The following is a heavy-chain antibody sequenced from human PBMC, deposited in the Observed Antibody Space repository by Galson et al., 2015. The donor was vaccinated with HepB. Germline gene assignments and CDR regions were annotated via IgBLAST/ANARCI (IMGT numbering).Heavy chain of an antibody. V-gene: IGHV4-39*01. J-gene: IGHJ6*04. CDR3: ARMVLGYRMDV. CDR2: FFYSEST. CDR1: GGSISSITYS. D-gene: IGHD5-12*01. Sequence: SETLSLTCTVSGGSISSITYSWGWIRQPPGKGLEWIGSFFYSESTYYNPSLNSRVTISVDTSKNQFSLRLSSVTAADTAVYYCARMVLGYRMDVWGKGTTVSVSS.